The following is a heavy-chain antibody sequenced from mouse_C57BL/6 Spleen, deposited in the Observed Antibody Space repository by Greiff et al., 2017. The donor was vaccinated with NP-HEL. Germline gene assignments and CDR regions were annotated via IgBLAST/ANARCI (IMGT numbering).Heavy chain of an antibody. Sequence: VQLQESGPGLVAPSQSLSITCTVSGFSLTSYAISWVRQPPGKGLEWLGVIWTGGGTNYNSALKSRLSISKDNSKSQVFLKMNSLQTDDTARYYCARNRDYYGSSPYYAMDYWGQGTSVTVSS. CDR3: ARNRDYYGSSPYYAMDY. D-gene: IGHD1-1*01. J-gene: IGHJ4*01. CDR1: GFSLTSYA. V-gene: IGHV2-9-1*01. CDR2: IWTGGGT.